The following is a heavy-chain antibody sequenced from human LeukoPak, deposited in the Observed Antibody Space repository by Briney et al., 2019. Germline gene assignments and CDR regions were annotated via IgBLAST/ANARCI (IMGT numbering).Heavy chain of an antibody. CDR2: IKQDGSEK. Sequence: SGGSLRLSCAASGFTFSSYSMNWVRQAPGKGLEWVANIKQDGSEKYYVDSVKGRFTISRDNAKNSLYLQMNSLRAEDTAVYYCARERWVVVPAAYYMDVWGKGTTVTVSS. J-gene: IGHJ6*03. CDR1: GFTFSSYS. CDR3: ARERWVVVPAAYYMDV. V-gene: IGHV3-7*01. D-gene: IGHD2-2*01.